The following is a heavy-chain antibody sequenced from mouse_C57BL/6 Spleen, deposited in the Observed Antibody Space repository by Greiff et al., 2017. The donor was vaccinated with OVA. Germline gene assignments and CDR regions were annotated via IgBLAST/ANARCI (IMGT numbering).Heavy chain of an antibody. D-gene: IGHD4-1*01. CDR1: GFTFSDYG. V-gene: IGHV5-15*01. CDR3: ARRTGNYAMDY. J-gene: IGHJ4*01. CDR2: ISNLAYSI. Sequence: EVKLMESGGGLVQPGGSLKLSCAASGFTFSDYGMAWVRQAPRKGPEWVAFISNLAYSIYYADTVTGRCTISRENAKNTLYLEMSSLRSEDTAMYYCARRTGNYAMDYWGQGTSVTVSS.